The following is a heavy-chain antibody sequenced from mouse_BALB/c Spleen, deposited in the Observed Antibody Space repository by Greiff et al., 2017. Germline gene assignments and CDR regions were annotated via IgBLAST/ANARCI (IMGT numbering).Heavy chain of an antibody. D-gene: IGHD2-4*01. CDR3: ARSGDYDDAGDY. CDR1: GFTFSSFG. CDR2: ISSGSSTI. Sequence: EVKLEESGGGLVQPGGSRKLSCAASGFTFSSFGMHWVRQAPEKGLEWVAYISSGSSTIYYADTVKGRFTISRDNPKNTLFLQMTSLRSEDTAMYYCARSGDYDDAGDYWGQGTTLTVSS. V-gene: IGHV5-17*02. J-gene: IGHJ2*01.